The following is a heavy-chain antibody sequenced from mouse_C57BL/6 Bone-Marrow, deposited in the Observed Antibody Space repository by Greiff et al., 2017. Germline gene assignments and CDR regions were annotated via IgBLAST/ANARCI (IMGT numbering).Heavy chain of an antibody. CDR1: GFTFSSYA. J-gene: IGHJ4*01. V-gene: IGHV5-9-1*02. CDR3: TRDHYYYAMDY. Sequence: EVKLMESGEGLVKPGGSLKLSCAASGFTFSSYAMSWVRQTPEKRLEWVAYISSGGDYIYYADTVKGRFTISRDNARNTLYLQMSSLKSEDTAMYYCTRDHYYYAMDYWGQGTSGTVSS. CDR2: ISSGGDYI. D-gene: IGHD1-1*01.